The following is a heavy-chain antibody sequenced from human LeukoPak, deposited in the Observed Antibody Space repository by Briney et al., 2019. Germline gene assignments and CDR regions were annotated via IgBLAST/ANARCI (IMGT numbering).Heavy chain of an antibody. CDR2: INHSGST. V-gene: IGHV4-34*01. CDR3: ARVLQRVVGATIDY. J-gene: IGHJ4*02. D-gene: IGHD1-26*01. CDR1: GGSFSGYY. Sequence: SETLSLTCAVYGGSFSGYYWSWIRQPPGKGLEWIGEINHSGSTNYNPSLKSRVTISVDTSKNQFSLKLSSVTAADTAVYYCARVLQRVVGATIDYWGQGTLVTVSS.